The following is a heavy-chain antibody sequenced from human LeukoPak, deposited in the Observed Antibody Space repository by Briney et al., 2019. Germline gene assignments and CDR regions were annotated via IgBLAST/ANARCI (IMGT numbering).Heavy chain of an antibody. CDR3: TRDPGRCTSTSCYPDY. CDR1: GFTFTNAW. CDR2: IYSGGST. D-gene: IGHD2-2*01. V-gene: IGHV3-66*01. J-gene: IGHJ4*02. Sequence: GGSLRLSCVDSGFTFTNAWMSWVRQAPGKGLEWVSVIYSGGSTYYADSVKGRFTISRDNSKNTLYLQMNSLRAEDTAVYYCTRDPGRCTSTSCYPDYWGQGTLVTVSS.